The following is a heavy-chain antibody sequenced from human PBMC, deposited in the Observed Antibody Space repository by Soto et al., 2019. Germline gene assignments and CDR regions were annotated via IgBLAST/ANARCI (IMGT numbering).Heavy chain of an antibody. D-gene: IGHD2-15*01. CDR2: ISWDSGST. V-gene: IGHV3-9*01. Sequence: SLRLSCAASGFTFDDYAMHWVRQAPGKGLEWVSGISWDSGSTYYADSVKGRFTISRDTSENTVHLQMDSLRAEDTAVYYCARDDVLCDGGRCYGVPLDVWGKGTTVTVSS. CDR3: ARDDVLCDGGRCYGVPLDV. CDR1: GFTFDDYA. J-gene: IGHJ6*04.